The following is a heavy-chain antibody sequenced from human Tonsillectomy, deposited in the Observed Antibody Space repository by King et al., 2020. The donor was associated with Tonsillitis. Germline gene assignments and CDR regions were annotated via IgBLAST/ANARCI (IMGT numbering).Heavy chain of an antibody. CDR3: ARGEMWWFGELFDY. D-gene: IGHD3-10*01. CDR2: IYTSGST. CDR1: GGSISSYY. Sequence: LQLQESGPGLVKPSETLSLTCTVSGGSISSYYWSWIRQPAGKGLEWIGRIYTSGSTNYNPSLKSRVTMSVDTSRNQFSLKLSSVTAADTAVYYCARGEMWWFGELFDYWGQGTLVTVSS. J-gene: IGHJ4*02. V-gene: IGHV4-4*07.